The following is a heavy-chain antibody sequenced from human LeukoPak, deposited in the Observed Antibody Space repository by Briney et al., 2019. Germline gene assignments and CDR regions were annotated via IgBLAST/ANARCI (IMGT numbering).Heavy chain of an antibody. CDR1: GFTFSSYW. V-gene: IGHV3-74*01. J-gene: IGHJ4*02. D-gene: IGHD3-3*01. CDR2: INSDGSST. Sequence: PGGSLRLSCAASGFTFSSYWMHWVRQAPGKGLVWVSRINSDGSSTSYADSVKGRFTISRDNAKNTLYLQMSSLRAEDTAVYYCARDRSAYDFWSGYYPPYYFDYWGQGTLVTVSS. CDR3: ARDRSAYDFWSGYYPPYYFDY.